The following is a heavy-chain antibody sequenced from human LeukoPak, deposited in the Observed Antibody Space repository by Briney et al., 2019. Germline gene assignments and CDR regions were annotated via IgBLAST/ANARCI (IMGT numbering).Heavy chain of an antibody. CDR1: EYTFTGYY. CDR3: ARDISARDEAWWFDP. J-gene: IGHJ5*02. V-gene: IGHV1-2*02. Sequence: ASVKVSCKASEYTFTGYYMHWVRQAPGQGLEWMGWINPNSGGTSYAQKFQGRVTMTRDTSISTAYMELSGLRSDDTAVYYCARDISARDEAWWFDPWGQGTLVTVSS. D-gene: IGHD5-24*01. CDR2: INPNSGGT.